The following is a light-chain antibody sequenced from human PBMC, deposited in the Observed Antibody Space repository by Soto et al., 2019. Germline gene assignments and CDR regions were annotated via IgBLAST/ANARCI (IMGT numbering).Light chain of an antibody. J-gene: IGKJ4*01. Sequence: EIVMTQSPATLSVSPGERATLSCRASQTLYNNLAWYQQKLGQAPRLLIYGASARATDIPARFSGSGSGTEFTLTISGLQSEDFASYYCQQYNDWPLTFGGGTKVEIK. V-gene: IGKV3-15*01. CDR2: GAS. CDR1: QTLYNN. CDR3: QQYNDWPLT.